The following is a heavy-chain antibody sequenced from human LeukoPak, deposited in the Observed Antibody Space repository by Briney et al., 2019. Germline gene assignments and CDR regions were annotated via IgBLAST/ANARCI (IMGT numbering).Heavy chain of an antibody. CDR3: ASSPNWNDEVDY. D-gene: IGHD1-1*01. CDR2: IIPIFGTA. Sequence: ASVKVSCKASGGTFSSYAISWVRQAPGQGLEWMGRIIPIFGTANYAQKFQGRVTITTDESTSTAYMELSSLRSEDTAVCYCASSPNWNDEVDYWGQGTLVTVSS. J-gene: IGHJ4*02. CDR1: GGTFSSYA. V-gene: IGHV1-69*05.